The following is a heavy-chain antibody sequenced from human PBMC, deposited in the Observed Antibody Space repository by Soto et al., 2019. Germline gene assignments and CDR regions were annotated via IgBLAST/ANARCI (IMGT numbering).Heavy chain of an antibody. Sequence: GGSLRLSCAASGFTFSSYAMSWVRQAPGKGLEWVSAISGSGGSTYYADSVKGRFTISRDNSKNTLYLQMNSLRAEDTAVYYCAKGDYDEVSYYYYGMDVWGQGTTVTVSS. V-gene: IGHV3-23*01. CDR1: GFTFSSYA. CDR2: ISGSGGST. CDR3: AKGDYDEVSYYYYGMDV. J-gene: IGHJ6*02. D-gene: IGHD4-17*01.